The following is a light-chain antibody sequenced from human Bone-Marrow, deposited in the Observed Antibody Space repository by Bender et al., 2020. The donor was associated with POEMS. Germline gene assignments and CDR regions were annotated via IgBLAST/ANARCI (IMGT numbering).Light chain of an antibody. CDR3: ASYTGINTVI. J-gene: IGLJ2*01. V-gene: IGLV2-14*03. CDR2: EVR. CDR1: SSDVGAFDY. Sequence: QSALTQPASVSGSPGQSITISCAGTSSDVGAFDYVSWYPQHPSKAPKVIVYEVRNRPSGVSDRVSGSKSGNTASLIISGLQAEDDADYYCASYTGINTVIFGGGTKLTVL.